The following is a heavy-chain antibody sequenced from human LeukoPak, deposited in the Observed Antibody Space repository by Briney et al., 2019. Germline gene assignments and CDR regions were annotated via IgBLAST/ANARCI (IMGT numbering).Heavy chain of an antibody. Sequence: ASVKVSCKASGYTFTGYYMHWVRQAPGQGLEWMGWINPNSGGTNYAQKFQGRVTMTRDTSISTAYMELSRLRSDDTAVYYCARGDTIFGVVVLLDYWGQGTLVTVSS. D-gene: IGHD3-3*01. CDR2: INPNSGGT. CDR3: ARGDTIFGVVVLLDY. V-gene: IGHV1-2*02. CDR1: GYTFTGYY. J-gene: IGHJ4*02.